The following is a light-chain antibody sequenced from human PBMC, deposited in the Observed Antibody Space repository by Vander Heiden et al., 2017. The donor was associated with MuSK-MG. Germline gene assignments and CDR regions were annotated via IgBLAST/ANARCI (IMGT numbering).Light chain of an antibody. CDR1: NLGDKY. J-gene: IGLJ2*01. CDR2: QDS. V-gene: IGLV3-1*01. Sequence: SYELTQPPSVSVSPGQTASISCSGSNLGDKYACWYQQKPGQSPVLVIYQDSKRPLGIPERFTGSNSGNTATLTISGTQAMDEADYYCQAWDSSTHVVFGGGTKLTVL. CDR3: QAWDSSTHVV.